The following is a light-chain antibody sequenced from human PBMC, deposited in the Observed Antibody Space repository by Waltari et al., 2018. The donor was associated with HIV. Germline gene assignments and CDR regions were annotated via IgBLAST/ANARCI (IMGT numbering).Light chain of an antibody. CDR1: QSVNSNY. V-gene: IGKV3-20*01. CDR3: QQYGRT. CDR2: GAT. Sequence: VLTQSPGTLSLSPGERATLSCRASQSVNSNYLAWYQHKPGQAPRLLIYGATSRATGIPGRFRGSGSETDFTLTISRLEPEDSAVDYCQQYGRTFGQGTKVEIK. J-gene: IGKJ1*01.